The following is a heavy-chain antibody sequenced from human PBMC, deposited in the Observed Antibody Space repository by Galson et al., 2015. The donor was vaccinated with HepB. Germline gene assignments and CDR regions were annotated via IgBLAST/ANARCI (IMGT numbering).Heavy chain of an antibody. J-gene: IGHJ5*02. D-gene: IGHD2-2*01. CDR2: IFHSGNT. CDR1: GGSISSGPFY. CDR3: ARYCSSASFHSWFDP. V-gene: IGHV4-31*03. Sequence: TLSLTCTVSGGSISSGPFYWSWIRQYPGRGLEWIGYIFHSGNTYYNPSLKSRVTTSVDTSKNQFSPKLSSVTAADTAVYYCARYCSSASFHSWFDPWGQGTLVTVSS.